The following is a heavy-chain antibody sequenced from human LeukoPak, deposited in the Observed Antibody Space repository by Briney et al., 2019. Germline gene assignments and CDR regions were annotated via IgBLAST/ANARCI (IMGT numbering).Heavy chain of an antibody. J-gene: IGHJ4*02. CDR2: ISGSGGST. D-gene: IGHD2-21*01. V-gene: IGHV3-23*01. CDR3: ARGEVGMYYFDY. Sequence: GGSLRLSCAASGFTFSSYAMSWVRQAPGKGLEWVSAISGSGGSTYYADSVKGRFTISRDNSKNTLYLQMNSLRAEDTAVYYCARGEVGMYYFDYWGQGTLVTVSS. CDR1: GFTFSSYA.